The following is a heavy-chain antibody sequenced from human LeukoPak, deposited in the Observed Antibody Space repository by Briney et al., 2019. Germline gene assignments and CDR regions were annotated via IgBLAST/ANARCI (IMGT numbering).Heavy chain of an antibody. D-gene: IGHD4-17*01. V-gene: IGHV3-23*01. Sequence: GGSLRLSCAASGFTFSSYAMSWVRQAPAKGLEWVSVITGGGGNTYYADSVKGRFTISRDNAKNSLYLQMNSLRAEDTAVYYCARDGAVTNGRYFDYWGQGTLVTVSS. CDR1: GFTFSSYA. CDR3: ARDGAVTNGRYFDY. J-gene: IGHJ4*02. CDR2: ITGGGGNT.